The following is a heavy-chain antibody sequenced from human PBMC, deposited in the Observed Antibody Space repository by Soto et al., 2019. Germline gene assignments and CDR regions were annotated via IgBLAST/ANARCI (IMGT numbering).Heavy chain of an antibody. CDR3: ARGVGGSSSDWFDP. CDR1: GFTFSSYA. J-gene: IGHJ5*02. V-gene: IGHV3-30-3*01. CDR2: ISYDGSNK. Sequence: QVQLVESGGGVVQPGRSLRLSCAASGFTFSSYAMHWVRQAPGKGLEWVAVISYDGSNKYYADSVKGRFTISRDNSKTTLYLQMNSLRAEDTAVYYCARGVGGSSSDWFDPWGQGTLVTVSS. D-gene: IGHD6-6*01.